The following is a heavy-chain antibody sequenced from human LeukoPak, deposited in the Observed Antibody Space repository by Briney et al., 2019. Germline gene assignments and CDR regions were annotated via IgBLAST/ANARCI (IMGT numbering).Heavy chain of an antibody. J-gene: IGHJ4*02. Sequence: GASVKASCKASGYTFTGYYMHWVRQAPGQGLEWMGWINPNSGGTNYAQKFQGRVTMTRDTSISTAYMELSRLRSDDTAVYYCARVGADCSSTSCYGFPPLLQIWGQGTLVTVSS. V-gene: IGHV1-2*02. CDR2: INPNSGGT. D-gene: IGHD2-2*01. CDR3: ARVGADCSSTSCYGFPPLLQI. CDR1: GYTFTGYY.